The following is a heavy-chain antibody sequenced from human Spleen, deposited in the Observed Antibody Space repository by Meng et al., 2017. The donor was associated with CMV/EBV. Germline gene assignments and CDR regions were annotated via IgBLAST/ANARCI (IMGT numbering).Heavy chain of an antibody. CDR2: INPNSDGT. Sequence: ASVKVSCKASGYTFTGYYMHWVRQAPGQGLEWMGWINPNSDGTNYAQKFQGRVTITADKSTNTAYMELSSLRSEDTAVYYCARGPLLPYYYYQGMDVWGQGTTVTVSS. CDR3: ARGPLLPYYYYQGMDV. D-gene: IGHD1-26*01. V-gene: IGHV1-2*02. J-gene: IGHJ6*02. CDR1: GYTFTGYY.